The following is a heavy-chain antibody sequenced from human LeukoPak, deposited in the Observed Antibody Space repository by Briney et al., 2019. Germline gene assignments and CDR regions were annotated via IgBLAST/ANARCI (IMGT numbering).Heavy chain of an antibody. CDR1: GDSIGSYY. J-gene: IGHJ3*02. V-gene: IGHV4-59*08. Sequence: SETLSLTCTVSGDSIGSYYWSWIRQPPGKGLEWIGYIYYSGSTSYNPSLKSRVTILVDTSKNQFSLKLRSVTAADTAVYYCARHERDVSLDHAFDIWGQGTMVTVSS. CDR2: IYYSGST. D-gene: IGHD5-24*01. CDR3: ARHERDVSLDHAFDI.